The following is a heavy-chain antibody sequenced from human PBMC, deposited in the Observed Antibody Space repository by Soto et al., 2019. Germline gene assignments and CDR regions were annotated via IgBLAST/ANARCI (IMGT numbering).Heavy chain of an antibody. Sequence: ASVKVSCKASGGTFRSYTISWVRQAPGQGLEWMGRIIPILGIANYAQKFQGRVTITADKSTSTAYMELSSLRSEDTAVYYCARSPTVTTTPNYYYYYMDVRGKGTTVTVSS. J-gene: IGHJ6*03. CDR2: IIPILGIA. CDR3: ARSPTVTTTPNYYYYYMDV. V-gene: IGHV1-69*02. CDR1: GGTFRSYT. D-gene: IGHD4-17*01.